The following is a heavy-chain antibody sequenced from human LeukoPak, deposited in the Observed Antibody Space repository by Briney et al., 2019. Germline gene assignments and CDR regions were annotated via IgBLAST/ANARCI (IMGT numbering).Heavy chain of an antibody. CDR3: ARDHTGTYCSSTSCDFD. V-gene: IGHV4-34*01. D-gene: IGHD2-2*01. CDR2: INHSGST. J-gene: IGHJ4*02. CDR1: GGSFSGYY. Sequence: SETLSLTCAVYGGSFSGYYWSWIRQPPGKGLEWIGEINHSGSTNYNPSLKSRVTISVDTSKNQFSLKLSSVTAADTAVYYCARDHTGTYCSSTSCDFDWGQGTLVTVSS.